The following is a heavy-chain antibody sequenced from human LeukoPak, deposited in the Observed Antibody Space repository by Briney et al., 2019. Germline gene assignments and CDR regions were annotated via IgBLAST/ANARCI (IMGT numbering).Heavy chain of an antibody. Sequence: GGSLRLSCAASGFTFRNYAMSWVRQAPGKGLEWVSAISGSGGSTYYADSVKGRFTISRDNSKNTLYLQMNSLRAEDTAVYYCAKDLRGAGFDIWGQGTMVTASS. CDR3: AKDLRGAGFDI. D-gene: IGHD4/OR15-4a*01. CDR2: ISGSGGST. V-gene: IGHV3-23*01. CDR1: GFTFRNYA. J-gene: IGHJ3*02.